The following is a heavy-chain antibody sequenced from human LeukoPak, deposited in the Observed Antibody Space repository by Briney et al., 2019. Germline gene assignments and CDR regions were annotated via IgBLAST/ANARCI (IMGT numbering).Heavy chain of an antibody. D-gene: IGHD6-13*01. J-gene: IGHJ3*02. Sequence: INAGNGNTKYSQKFQGRVTITRDTSASTAYMELSSLRSEDTAVYYCARDGQQLVPGAFDIWGQGTMVTVSS. CDR2: INAGNGNT. CDR3: ARDGQQLVPGAFDI. V-gene: IGHV1-3*01.